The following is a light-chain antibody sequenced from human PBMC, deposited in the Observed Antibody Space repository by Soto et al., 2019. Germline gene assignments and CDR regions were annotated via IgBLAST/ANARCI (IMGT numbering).Light chain of an antibody. CDR1: QSVSSSY. V-gene: IGKV3D-20*02. Sequence: EIVLTQSPGTLSLSPGERATLSCGASQSVSSSYLAWYQQKPGQAPRLLIYGTSSRATGIPDRFTGSGSGTDFTLTITRLEPEDFAVYYCQQRSNWPPNFGQGTRLEIK. CDR2: GTS. CDR3: QQRSNWPPN. J-gene: IGKJ5*01.